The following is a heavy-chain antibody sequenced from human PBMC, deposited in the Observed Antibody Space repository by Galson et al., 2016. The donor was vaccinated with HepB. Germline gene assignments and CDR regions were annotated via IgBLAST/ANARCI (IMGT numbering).Heavy chain of an antibody. CDR2: IYYSGIT. CDR1: GGSISSYY. V-gene: IGHV4-59*01. D-gene: IGHD6-13*01. Sequence: SETLSLTCTVSGGSISSYYWGWIRQPPGKGLEWIGYIYYSGITNYNPSLKSRVTISVDTSKNQFSLKLSSVTAADTAVYYCAAFAAAPGTSDYWGQGTLVTVSS. CDR3: AAFAAAPGTSDY. J-gene: IGHJ4*02.